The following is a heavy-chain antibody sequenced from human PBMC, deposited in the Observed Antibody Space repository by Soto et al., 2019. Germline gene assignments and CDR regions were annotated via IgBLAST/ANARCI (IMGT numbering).Heavy chain of an antibody. CDR3: ARDAAAMRIVSLLNSPDY. V-gene: IGHV3-7*01. Sequence: EVQLVESGGGLVQPGGSLRLSCAASGFTFSSYWMSWVRQAPGKGPEWVANIKQDGSEKYYVDSVKGRFTISRDNARNSLHLQMNSLRAEDTAVYYCARDAAAMRIVSLLNSPDYWGQGTLVTVSS. J-gene: IGHJ4*02. D-gene: IGHD3-22*01. CDR2: IKQDGSEK. CDR1: GFTFSSYW.